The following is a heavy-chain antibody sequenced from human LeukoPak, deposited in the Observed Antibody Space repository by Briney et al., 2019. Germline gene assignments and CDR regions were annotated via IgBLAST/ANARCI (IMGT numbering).Heavy chain of an antibody. D-gene: IGHD1-26*01. CDR3: AADRPSGSDSWFDP. CDR2: IVVGSGNT. Sequence: SVKVSCKASGFTXTRSAMQRVRQARGQRLEWIEWIVVGSGNTNYAQKFQERVTITRDMSTSTAYMELSSLRSEDTAVYYCAADRPSGSDSWFDPWGQGTLVTVSS. V-gene: IGHV1-58*02. J-gene: IGHJ5*02. CDR1: GFTXTRSA.